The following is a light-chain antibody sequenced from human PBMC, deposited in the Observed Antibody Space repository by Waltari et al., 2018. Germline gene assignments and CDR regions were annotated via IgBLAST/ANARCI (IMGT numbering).Light chain of an antibody. J-gene: IGKJ1*01. CDR1: QGIRND. Sequence: IQLNQSPSSLSASVRHTVTITCRASQGIRNDLGWYQQKPGKAPRLLIYGASILQSGVPSRFSGSASGTDFTLTISSLQPEDFATYFCLQDYSYPRTFGRGTKVEFK. CDR2: GAS. CDR3: LQDYSYPRT. V-gene: IGKV1-6*02.